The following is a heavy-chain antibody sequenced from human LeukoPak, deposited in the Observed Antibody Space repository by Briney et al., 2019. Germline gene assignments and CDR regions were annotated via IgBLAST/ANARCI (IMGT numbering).Heavy chain of an antibody. CDR3: AKDSSNWAFDY. Sequence: PGGSLRLSCAASGFTFDDYTMHWVRQAPGKGLEWVSLISWDGGSTYYADSVKDRFTISRDNSKNSLYLQMNSLRTEDTALYYCAKDSSNWAFDYWGQGTLVTVSS. D-gene: IGHD1-1*01. CDR2: ISWDGGST. J-gene: IGHJ4*02. V-gene: IGHV3-43*01. CDR1: GFTFDDYT.